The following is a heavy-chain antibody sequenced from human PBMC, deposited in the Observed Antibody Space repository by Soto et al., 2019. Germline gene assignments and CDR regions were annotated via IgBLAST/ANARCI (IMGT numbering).Heavy chain of an antibody. J-gene: IGHJ5*02. V-gene: IGHV4-59*01. CDR2: IYYSGST. D-gene: IGHD3-22*01. Sequence: PSETLSLTCTVSGGSISSYYWSWIRQPPGKGLEWIGYIYYSGSTNYNPSLKSRVTISVDTSKNQFSLKLSSVTAADTAVYYCARDQREYCYDSSGLNWFDPWGQGTLVTVSS. CDR3: ARDQREYCYDSSGLNWFDP. CDR1: GGSISSYY.